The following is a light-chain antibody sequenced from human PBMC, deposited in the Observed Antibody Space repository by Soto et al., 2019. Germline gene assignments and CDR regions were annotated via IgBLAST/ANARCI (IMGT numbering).Light chain of an antibody. CDR2: EVN. V-gene: IGLV2-14*01. Sequence: QSALTQPASVSGSPGQSITISCTGTSSDVGGYKYVSWYQQHPGKAPKLIIYEVNSRPSGVSNRFSASKSGNTASLTVSGLQAEDEADYYCSSYTSSSTVVFGGGTKLTVL. CDR1: SSDVGGYKY. CDR3: SSYTSSSTVV. J-gene: IGLJ2*01.